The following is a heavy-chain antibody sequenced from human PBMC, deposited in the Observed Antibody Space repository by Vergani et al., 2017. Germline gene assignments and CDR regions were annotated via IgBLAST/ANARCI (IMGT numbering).Heavy chain of an antibody. CDR3: ARGPAVACGDYYYYVMDV. Sequence: QVQLVESGGGVVQPGRSLRLSCAASGFTFTSYAMHWVRQAPGQRLEWMGWINAGNGNTKYSQTFQGRVTITRDTSASTAYMELSSLRSEDTAVYYCARGPAVACGDYYYYVMDVWSQGTTVSVS. CDR2: INAGNGNT. CDR1: GFTFTSYA. V-gene: IGHV1-3*01. D-gene: IGHD6-19*01. J-gene: IGHJ6*02.